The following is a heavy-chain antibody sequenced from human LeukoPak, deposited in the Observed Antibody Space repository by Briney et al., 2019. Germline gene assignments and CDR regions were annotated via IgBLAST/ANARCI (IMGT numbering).Heavy chain of an antibody. CDR3: ARVLTYYYDSSGYPGY. J-gene: IGHJ4*02. D-gene: IGHD3-22*01. CDR1: GYTFTGYY. CDR2: INPNSGGT. Sequence: ASVKVSCKASGYTFTGYYMHWVRQAPGQGLEWMGWINPNSGGTNYAQKFQGRVTMTRDTSISTAYMELSRLRSDDTAVYYCARVLTYYYDSSGYPGYWGQGTLVTVSS. V-gene: IGHV1-2*02.